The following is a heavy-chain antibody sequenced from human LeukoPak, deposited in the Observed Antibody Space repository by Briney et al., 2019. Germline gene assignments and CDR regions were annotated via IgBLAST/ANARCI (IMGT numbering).Heavy chain of an antibody. CDR2: IYYSGST. CDR3: AGGLSMVQPY. D-gene: IGHD3-10*01. Sequence: PSETLSLTCTVSGGPISSYYWSWIRQPPGKGLEWIGYIYYSGSTNYNPSLKSRVTISVDTSKNQFSLKLSSVTAADTAVYYCAGGLSMVQPYWGQGTLVTVSS. J-gene: IGHJ4*02. CDR1: GGPISSYY. V-gene: IGHV4-59*01.